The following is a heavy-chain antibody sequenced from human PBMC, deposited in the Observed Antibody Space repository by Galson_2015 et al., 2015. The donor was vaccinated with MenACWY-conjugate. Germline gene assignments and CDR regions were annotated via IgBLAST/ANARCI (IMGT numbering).Heavy chain of an antibody. D-gene: IGHD6-19*01. V-gene: IGHV4-39*02. J-gene: IGHJ4*02. CDR3: ARDPGSSNNIYYFDS. CDR1: GGSVSSSSYY. Sequence: TLSLTCTVSGGSVSSSSYYWGWIRQPPGKGLEWIGSIYYSGSTNYNPSLKSRVTISVDTSKNRFSLKLSSVTAADTAVYYCARDPGSSNNIYYFDSWGQGTLVTVSS. CDR2: IYYSGST.